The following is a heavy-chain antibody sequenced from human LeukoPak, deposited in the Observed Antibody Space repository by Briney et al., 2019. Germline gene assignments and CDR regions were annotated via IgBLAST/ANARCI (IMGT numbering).Heavy chain of an antibody. Sequence: GASVKVSCKASGGTFISYAISWVRQAPGQGLEWMGGIIPVFGTANYAQKFQGRVTITADESTSTAYMELRSLRSDDTAVYYCALCGNDEIDAFDIWGQGTMVTVSS. CDR1: GGTFISYA. CDR3: ALCGNDEIDAFDI. D-gene: IGHD1-1*01. CDR2: IIPVFGTA. V-gene: IGHV1-69*13. J-gene: IGHJ3*02.